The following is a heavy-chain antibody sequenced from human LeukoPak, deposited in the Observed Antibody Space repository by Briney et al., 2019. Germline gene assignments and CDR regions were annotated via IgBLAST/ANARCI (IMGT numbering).Heavy chain of an antibody. CDR2: IIPIFGTA. CDR1: GGTFSSYA. J-gene: IGHJ3*02. CDR3: AGGCKDYYDSSGYPPLGAFDI. V-gene: IGHV1-69*13. Sequence: VASVKVSCKASGGTFSSYAISWVRQAPGQVLEWMGGIIPIFGTANYAQKFQGRVTITADESTSTAYMELSSLRSEDTAVYYCAGGCKDYYDSSGYPPLGAFDIWGQGTMVTVSS. D-gene: IGHD3-22*01.